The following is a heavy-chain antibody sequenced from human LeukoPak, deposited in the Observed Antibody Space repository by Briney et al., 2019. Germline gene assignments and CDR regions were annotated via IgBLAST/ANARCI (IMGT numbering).Heavy chain of an antibody. J-gene: IGHJ6*02. CDR2: IRYDGSNK. D-gene: IGHD6-19*01. V-gene: IGHV3-30*02. CDR3: AKDHYSSGWYRYYGMDV. CDR1: GFTFSSYG. Sequence: GGSLRLSCAASGFTFSSYGMHWVRQAPGKGLEWVAFIRYDGSNKYYADSVKGRFTISRDNSKNTLYLQMNSLRAEDTAVYYCAKDHYSSGWYRYYGMDVWGQGTTVTVSS.